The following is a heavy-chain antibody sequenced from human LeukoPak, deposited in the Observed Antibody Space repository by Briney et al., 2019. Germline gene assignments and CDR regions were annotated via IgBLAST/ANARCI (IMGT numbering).Heavy chain of an antibody. CDR3: ASGSSRAGFDY. V-gene: IGHV4-4*07. Sequence: SETLSLTCTVSGGSINSYYWSWIRQPAGKGLEWIGRVYSSGSTNYNPSLKSRVTMSIDTSKNQFSLKLSSVTAAGMAVYYCASGSSRAGFDYWGQGTLVTVSS. D-gene: IGHD6-19*01. CDR2: VYSSGST. J-gene: IGHJ4*02. CDR1: GGSINSYY.